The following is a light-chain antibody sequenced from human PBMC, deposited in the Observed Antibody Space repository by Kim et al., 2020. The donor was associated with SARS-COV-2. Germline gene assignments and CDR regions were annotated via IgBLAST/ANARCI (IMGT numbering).Light chain of an antibody. CDR1: SSDVGGYNY. CDR2: DVS. J-gene: IGLJ2*01. Sequence: QSALTQPPSASGSPGQSVTISCTGTSSDVGGYNYLSWYQQHPGKAPKLIIYDVSKRPSGVPDRFSGSKSGNTASLTVSGLQAEDEADYYCSSYSDSNNLVFGGGTQLTVL. CDR3: SSYSDSNNLV. V-gene: IGLV2-8*01.